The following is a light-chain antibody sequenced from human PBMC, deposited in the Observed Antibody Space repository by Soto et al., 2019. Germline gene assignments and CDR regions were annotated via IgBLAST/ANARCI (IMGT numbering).Light chain of an antibody. Sequence: DIQMTQSPSTLSASIGDRITITCRASQNINTWWAWYQQEPGRAPKVLIYDASSLESGVRSRIIGSGSGTEFILTISSLQLDDFATYYCHQYYGYPYTFGQGTKLEIK. J-gene: IGKJ2*01. CDR1: QNINTW. V-gene: IGKV1-5*01. CDR3: HQYYGYPYT. CDR2: DAS.